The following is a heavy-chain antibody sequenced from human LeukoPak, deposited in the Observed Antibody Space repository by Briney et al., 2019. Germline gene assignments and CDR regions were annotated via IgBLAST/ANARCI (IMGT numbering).Heavy chain of an antibody. D-gene: IGHD6-13*01. CDR2: IDYSGST. Sequence: PSQTLSLTCTVSGGSISSGDYYWSWIRQPPGKGLEWIGYIDYSGSTSYNPSPKSRVTMSVDTSKNQFSLKLSSVTAADTAVYYCARFPSFSSSWLYYYYYMDVWGKGTTVTVSS. CDR3: ARFPSFSSSWLYYYYYMDV. J-gene: IGHJ6*03. CDR1: GGSISSGDYY. V-gene: IGHV4-30-4*08.